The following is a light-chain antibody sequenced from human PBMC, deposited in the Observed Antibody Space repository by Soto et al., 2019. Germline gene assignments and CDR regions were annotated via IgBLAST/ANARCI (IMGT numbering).Light chain of an antibody. CDR1: QSISKW. CDR3: QQYDSYSPLT. V-gene: IGKV1-5*01. Sequence: EIQMTQSPSTPSASVGDRVTMTCRASQSISKWLAWYQQKPGTAPKLLIYDASNLESGVPSRFSGSGSGTEFTLTIRSLQPDDFATYYCQQYDSYSPLTFGGGTKVDIK. J-gene: IGKJ4*01. CDR2: DAS.